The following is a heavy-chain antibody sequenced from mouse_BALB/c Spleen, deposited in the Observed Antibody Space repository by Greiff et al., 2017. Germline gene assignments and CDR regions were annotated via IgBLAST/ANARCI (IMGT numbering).Heavy chain of an antibody. D-gene: IGHD2-3*01. V-gene: IGHV1-12*01. CDR1: GYTFTSYN. CDR2: IYPGNGDT. Sequence: QVQLQQPGAELVKPGASVKMSCKASGYTFTSYNMHWVKQTPGQGLEWIGAIYPGNGDTSYNQKFKGKATLTADKSSSTAYMQLSSLTSEDSAVYYCARERDGQSLWFAYWGQGTLVTVSA. J-gene: IGHJ3*01. CDR3: ARERDGQSLWFAY.